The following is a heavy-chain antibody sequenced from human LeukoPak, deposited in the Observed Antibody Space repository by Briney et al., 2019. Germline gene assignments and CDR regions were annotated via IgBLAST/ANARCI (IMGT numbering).Heavy chain of an antibody. CDR1: GFTFGDYA. J-gene: IGHJ4*02. CDR2: IRSKAYGETA. D-gene: IGHD1-1*01. CDR3: TRDRGAYNLYDY. Sequence: GGSLRLSCTASGFTFGDYAMSWIRQAPGKGLEWVGFIRSKAYGETADYAASVKGRFTISRDDSKAIAYLQMNSLETEDTAVYHCTRDRGAYNLYDYWGQGTLVTVSS. V-gene: IGHV3-49*03.